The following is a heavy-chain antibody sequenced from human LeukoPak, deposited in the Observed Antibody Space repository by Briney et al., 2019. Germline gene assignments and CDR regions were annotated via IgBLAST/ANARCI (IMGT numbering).Heavy chain of an antibody. Sequence: PSETLSLTCTVYGGSISSGSYHWNWIRQPAGKGLEWIGRIYTSGSTDYNPSLKSRVTISKDTSQNHFSLKLSSVTAADTAVYYCAREDVDTGSDCWGQGTLVTVST. CDR2: IYTSGST. V-gene: IGHV4-61*02. J-gene: IGHJ4*02. D-gene: IGHD5-18*01. CDR3: AREDVDTGSDC. CDR1: GGSISSGSYH.